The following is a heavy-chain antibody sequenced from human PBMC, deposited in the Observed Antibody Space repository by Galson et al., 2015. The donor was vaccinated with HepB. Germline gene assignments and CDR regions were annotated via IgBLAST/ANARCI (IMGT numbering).Heavy chain of an antibody. D-gene: IGHD3-22*01. J-gene: IGHJ3*02. V-gene: IGHV3-64D*06. CDR3: VNAALWSFALNYYDSSGYYSGDAFDI. CDR1: GFTFSSYA. Sequence: SLRLSCAASGFTFSSYAMHWVRQAPGKGLEYVSAISSNGGSTYYADSVKGRFTISRDNSKNTLYLQMSSLRAEDTAVYYCVNAALWSFALNYYDSSGYYSGDAFDIWGQGTMVTVSS. CDR2: ISSNGGST.